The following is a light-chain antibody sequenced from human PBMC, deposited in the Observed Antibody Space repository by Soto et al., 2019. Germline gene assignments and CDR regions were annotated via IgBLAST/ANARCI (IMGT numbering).Light chain of an antibody. J-gene: IGKJ5*01. CDR2: ASS. CDR3: QQLNSYPIT. V-gene: IGKV1-9*01. CDR1: QGISSY. Sequence: DIQLTQSPSFLSASIGDRVTITCRASQGISSYLAWYQQKPGEAPNLLIYASSTLQSGVPSRFSGSGSGTEFTITISSLQPGDFATYYCQQLNSYPITFGQGTRLEMK.